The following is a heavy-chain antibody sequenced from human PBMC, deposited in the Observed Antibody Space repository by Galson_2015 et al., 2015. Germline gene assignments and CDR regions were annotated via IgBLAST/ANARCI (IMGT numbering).Heavy chain of an antibody. CDR1: GGTFSSYA. CDR3: ASSARYYDFWSGPFDY. Sequence: SVKVSCKASGGTFSSYAISWVRQAPGKGLEWMGGIIPIFGTANYAQKFQGRVTITADESTSTAYMELSSLRSEGTAVYYCASSARYYDFWSGPFDYWGQGTLVTVSS. V-gene: IGHV1-69*13. D-gene: IGHD3-3*01. J-gene: IGHJ4*02. CDR2: IIPIFGTA.